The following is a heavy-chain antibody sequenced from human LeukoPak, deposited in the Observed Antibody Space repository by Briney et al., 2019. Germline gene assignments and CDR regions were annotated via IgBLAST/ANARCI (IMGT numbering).Heavy chain of an antibody. CDR3: ARDLVAGSPDYFDY. D-gene: IGHD6-19*01. CDR2: LSYDGSIK. Sequence: GGSLRLSCAASGFTFSSSPMHWLRQAPGQGLEWVAVLSYDGSIKSYADSVKGRFTISRDTSKNTLYLQMNSLRAEDTAVYYCARDLVAGSPDYFDYWGQGTQVTVSS. J-gene: IGHJ4*02. V-gene: IGHV3-30-3*01. CDR1: GFTFSSSP.